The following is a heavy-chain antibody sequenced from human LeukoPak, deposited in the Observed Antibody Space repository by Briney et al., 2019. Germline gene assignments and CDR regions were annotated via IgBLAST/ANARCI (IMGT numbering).Heavy chain of an antibody. CDR1: VGTISSYY. D-gene: IGHD6-13*01. V-gene: IGHV4-4*07. J-gene: IGHJ4*02. CDR2: IYTSGST. Sequence: PSETLSLTCPASVGTISSYYWSWIRQPAGKGLEWIGRIYTSGSTNYNPSRKIRVTMSVDTSKNHFSLNLSSVTAADTAVYYCASDSLPGYSSSSNDYWGQGTLVTVSS. CDR3: ASDSLPGYSSSSNDY.